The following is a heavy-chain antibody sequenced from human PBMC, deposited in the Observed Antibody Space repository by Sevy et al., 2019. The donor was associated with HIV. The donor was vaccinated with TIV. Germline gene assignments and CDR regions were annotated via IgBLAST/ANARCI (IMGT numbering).Heavy chain of an antibody. CDR2: ISYDGSNK. J-gene: IGHJ5*02. V-gene: IGHV3-30-3*01. D-gene: IGHD6-19*01. CDR3: ARDRISSGFEFDP. Sequence: GGSLRLSCAASGFTFSSYAMHWVRQAPGKGLEWVAVISYDGSNKYYADYVKGRFTISRDNSKNTLYLQMNSLRAEDTAVYYCARDRISSGFEFDPWGQGTLVTVSS. CDR1: GFTFSSYA.